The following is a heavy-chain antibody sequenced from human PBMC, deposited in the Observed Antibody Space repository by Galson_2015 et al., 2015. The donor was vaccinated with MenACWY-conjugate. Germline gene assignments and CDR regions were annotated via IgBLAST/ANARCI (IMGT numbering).Heavy chain of an antibody. V-gene: IGHV3-53*04. CDR1: GFTVSSHY. D-gene: IGHD6-6*01. J-gene: IGHJ6*02. CDR2: IYSGGST. CDR3: ASSSLGYYYYYYGMDV. Sequence: SLRISCAASGFTVSSHYMSWVRQAPGQGLEWVSVIYSGGSTYYAYSVKGRFTISRHNSKNTLYLQMNSLRSEDPAAYYCASSSLGYYYYYYGMDVWGQGTTVTVSS.